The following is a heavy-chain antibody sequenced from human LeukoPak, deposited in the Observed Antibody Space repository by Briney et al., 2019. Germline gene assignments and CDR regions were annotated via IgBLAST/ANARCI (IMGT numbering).Heavy chain of an antibody. J-gene: IGHJ5*01. CDR2: IYPGDSDV. D-gene: IGHD3-3*01. V-gene: IGHV5-51*01. Sequence: SSSSYYWGWIRQPPGKGLEWMGIIYPGDSDVRYSPSFQGQVILSADKSINTAYLQWSALKASDTAMYYCARLSRPHILDSNWFDSWGQGSLVTISS. CDR1: SSSSYY. CDR3: ARLSRPHILDSNWFDS.